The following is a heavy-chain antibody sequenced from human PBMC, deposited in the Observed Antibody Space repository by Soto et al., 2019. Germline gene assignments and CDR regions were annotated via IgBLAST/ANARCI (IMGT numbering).Heavy chain of an antibody. D-gene: IGHD2-2*01. CDR1: GYMFGSYW. CDR2: IFPGDTDT. Sequence: GESLKISFEGSGYMFGSYWIAWVRQMPGKGLEWMGFIFPGDTDTRYSPSFQGQVTISADKSVNIAYLQWSSLKASDTATYYCARLRRLAEPADPNYCNADYYHYGMDVWGQGTTVTVSS. V-gene: IGHV5-51*01. J-gene: IGHJ6*02. CDR3: ARLRRLAEPADPNYCNADYYHYGMDV.